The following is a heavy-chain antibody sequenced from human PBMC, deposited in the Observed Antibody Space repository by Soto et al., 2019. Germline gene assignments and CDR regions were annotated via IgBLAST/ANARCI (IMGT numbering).Heavy chain of an antibody. CDR3: ARSSGVSATNWFDA. D-gene: IGHD3-10*01. CDR2: IYYSGNT. V-gene: IGHV4-4*02. J-gene: IGHJ5*02. Sequence: PSETLSLTCGVSGGSISSSNWWTWVRQTPGKGLEWIGEIYYSGNTNYNPSLTSRVTMSIDKSKNQFFLNLTSVTAADTAVYYCARSSGVSATNWFDAWGQGTLVTV. CDR1: GGSISSSNW.